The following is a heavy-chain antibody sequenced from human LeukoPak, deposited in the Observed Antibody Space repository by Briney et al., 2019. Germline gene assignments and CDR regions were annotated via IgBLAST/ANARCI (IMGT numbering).Heavy chain of an antibody. CDR2: ISSSGSTI. CDR3: ARYYYDSSGLGDAFDI. V-gene: IGHV3-48*03. CDR1: GFTFSSYE. D-gene: IGHD3-22*01. J-gene: IGHJ3*02. Sequence: PGGSLRLSCAASGFTFSSYEMNWVRQAPGKGLEWVSYISSSGSTIYYADSVKGRFTISRDNAKNSLYLQMNSLRVEDTAVYYRARYYYDSSGLGDAFDIWGQGTMVTVSS.